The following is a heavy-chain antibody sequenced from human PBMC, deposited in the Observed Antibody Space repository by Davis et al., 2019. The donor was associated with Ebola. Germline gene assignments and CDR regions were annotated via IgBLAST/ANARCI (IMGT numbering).Heavy chain of an antibody. CDR3: AMTNEYWDFDS. CDR1: GFPFNTFN. D-gene: IGHD2-8*02. J-gene: IGHJ4*02. V-gene: IGHV3-69-1*01. CDR2: ISSLNSI. Sequence: PGGSLRLSCAASGFPFNTFNMNWVRQAAGKGLEWVSSISSLNSIHYADSVRGRITISRDNGKNSLYLQMNSLRAEDTAIYYFAMTNEYWDFDSWGQGTLVTVSS.